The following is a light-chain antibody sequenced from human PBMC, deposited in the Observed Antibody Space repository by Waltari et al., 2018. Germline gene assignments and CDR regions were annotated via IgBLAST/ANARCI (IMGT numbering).Light chain of an antibody. CDR3: AAWDDSLSGRV. CDR2: RNN. V-gene: IGLV1-47*01. CDR1: RSNIGSNY. Sequence: QSVLTQPPSASGTPGQRVTISCSGSRSNIGSNYVYWYQQLPGTAPKLLIYRNNQRPSGVPDPFSGSRSGTSSSLAISGLRSEDEADYYCAAWDDSLSGRVFGGGTKVTVL. J-gene: IGLJ3*02.